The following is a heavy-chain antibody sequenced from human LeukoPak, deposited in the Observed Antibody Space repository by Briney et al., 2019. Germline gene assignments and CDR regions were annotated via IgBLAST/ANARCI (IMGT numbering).Heavy chain of an antibody. CDR3: ARQYDFWSGVGSYFDY. Sequence: KPSQTLSLTCTVSGGSISSGDYYWRWIRQPPGKGLEWIGYIYYSGSTYYNPSLKSRVTISVDTAKNQFSLKLSSVTAADTAVYYCARQYDFWSGVGSYFDYWGQGTLVTVSS. J-gene: IGHJ4*02. V-gene: IGHV4-30-4*08. CDR2: IYYSGST. D-gene: IGHD3-3*01. CDR1: GGSISSGDYY.